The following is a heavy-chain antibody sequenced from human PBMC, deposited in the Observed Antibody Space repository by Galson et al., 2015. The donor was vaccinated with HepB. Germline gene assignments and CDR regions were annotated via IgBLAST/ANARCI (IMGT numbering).Heavy chain of an antibody. CDR1: GFTFSNAW. V-gene: IGHV3-15*01. D-gene: IGHD5-18*01. CDR3: TTTYSYGSDAFDI. J-gene: IGHJ3*02. Sequence: SLRLSCAASGFTFSNAWMSWVRQAPGKGLEWVGRIKSKTDGGTTDYAAPVKGRFTISRDDSKNTLYLQMNSLKTEDTAVYYCTTTYSYGSDAFDIWGQGTMVTVSS. CDR2: IKSKTDGGTT.